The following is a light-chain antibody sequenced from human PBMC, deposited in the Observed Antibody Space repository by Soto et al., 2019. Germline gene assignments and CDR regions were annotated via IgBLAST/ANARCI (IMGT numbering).Light chain of an antibody. CDR2: GAF. CDR3: QQRNIWPPVT. Sequence: EIVLTRSPATLSLSPGERATLSCRASPSVTNYLAWYQQKPGQAPRLLIYGAFNRAPGIPARFSGSGSGTDFILTISSLEPEDFAVYYCQQRNIWPPVTFGQGTRLEIK. V-gene: IGKV3-11*01. J-gene: IGKJ5*01. CDR1: PSVTNY.